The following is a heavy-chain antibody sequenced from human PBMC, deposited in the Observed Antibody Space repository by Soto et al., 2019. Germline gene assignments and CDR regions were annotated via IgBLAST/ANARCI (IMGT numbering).Heavy chain of an antibody. CDR2: IGVSGRTI. CDR3: ARDGSRDTPLAGLYKWFAP. Sequence: GSLRLSCTASGXILSNYDMNRVRQDPGKGLEWAAYIGVSGRTIYYADAVKGRLTISRDNAKKSLFLQMDSLRAEATAVYHWARDGSRDTPLAGLYKWFAPWGQGTQATVSS. CDR1: GXILSNYD. D-gene: IGHD5-18*01. V-gene: IGHV3-48*03. J-gene: IGHJ5*02.